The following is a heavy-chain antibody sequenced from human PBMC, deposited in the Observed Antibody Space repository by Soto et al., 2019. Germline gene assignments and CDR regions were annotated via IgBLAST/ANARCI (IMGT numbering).Heavy chain of an antibody. V-gene: IGHV3-33*01. CDR2: IWYDGSNK. J-gene: IGHJ3*02. CDR1: GFTFSSYG. D-gene: IGHD6-13*01. Sequence: PGGSLRLSCAASGFTFSSYGMHWVRQAPGKGLEWVAFIWYDGSNKYYADSVKGRFTISRDNSKNTLYLQMNSLRAEDTEVYYCARLKGSSSRGNFAFDIWGQGTMATVSS. CDR3: ARLKGSSSRGNFAFDI.